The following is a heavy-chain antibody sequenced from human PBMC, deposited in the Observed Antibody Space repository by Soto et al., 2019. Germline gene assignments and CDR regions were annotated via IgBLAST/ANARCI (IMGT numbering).Heavy chain of an antibody. CDR1: GGSFSGYY. CDR3: ASMVRGVIITFGYFDD. V-gene: IGHV4-34*01. J-gene: IGHJ4*02. CDR2: INHSGST. D-gene: IGHD3-10*01. Sequence: SETLSLTCAVYGGSFSGYYWSWIRQPPGKGLEWIGEINHSGSTNYNPSLKSRVTISVDTSKNQFSLKLSSVTAADTAVYYCASMVRGVIITFGYFDDWGQGTLVTVSS.